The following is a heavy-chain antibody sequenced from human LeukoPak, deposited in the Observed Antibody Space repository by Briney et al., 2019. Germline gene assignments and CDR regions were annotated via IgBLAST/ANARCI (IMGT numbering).Heavy chain of an antibody. Sequence: PSETLSLTCSVSGASISTFHWTWFRQPAGRGLEWIGLIYSSGSTLLNPSLKNRVAMSVDLTKNQLSLKLTSATAADTAMYFCARKDGDYWGRGTLVTVSS. J-gene: IGHJ4*02. CDR1: GASISTFH. V-gene: IGHV4-4*07. CDR2: IYSSGST. CDR3: ARKDGDY.